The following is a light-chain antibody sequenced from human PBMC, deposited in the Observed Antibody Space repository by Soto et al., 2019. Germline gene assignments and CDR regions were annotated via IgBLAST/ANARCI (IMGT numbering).Light chain of an antibody. J-gene: IGKJ2*01. CDR3: QQSYSTPHT. CDR2: GAS. V-gene: IGKV1-39*01. Sequence: DIQMTQSPSSLSASVGDRVTITCRASQSINIYLKWYQQKPGKAPKLVIYGASNLQRGVPSRFSGSGSETDFSLIISSLQPEDFATYSCQQSYSTPHTFGRGTRLEIK. CDR1: QSINIY.